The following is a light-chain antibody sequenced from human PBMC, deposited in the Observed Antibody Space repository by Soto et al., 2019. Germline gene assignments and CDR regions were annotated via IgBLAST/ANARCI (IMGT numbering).Light chain of an antibody. Sequence: QSVLTQPASVSGSPGQSITISCTGTSSDVGGYNYVSWYQQHPGKAPTLMIYDVSNRPSGVSNRFAGSKSGNTASLTISGLQADDEADYYCSSYTSRSTQVFGGGTKVTVL. J-gene: IGLJ3*02. CDR3: SSYTSRSTQV. CDR2: DVS. CDR1: SSDVGGYNY. V-gene: IGLV2-14*01.